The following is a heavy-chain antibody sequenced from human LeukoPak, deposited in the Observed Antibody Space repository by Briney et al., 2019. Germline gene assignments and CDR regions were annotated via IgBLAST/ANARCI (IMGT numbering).Heavy chain of an antibody. CDR3: ARDTHSVVVPAAILDY. Sequence: SETLSLTCTVSGGSISSYYWSWIRQPPGKGLEWIGYIYYSGSTNYNPSLKSRVTISVDTSKNQFSLKLSSVTAADTAVYYCARDTHSVVVPAAILDYWGQGTLVTVSS. J-gene: IGHJ4*02. V-gene: IGHV4-59*01. CDR1: GGSISSYY. D-gene: IGHD2-2*02. CDR2: IYYSGST.